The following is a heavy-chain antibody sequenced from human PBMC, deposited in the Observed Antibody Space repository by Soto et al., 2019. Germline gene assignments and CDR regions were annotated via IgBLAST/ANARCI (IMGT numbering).Heavy chain of an antibody. CDR3: AREFCSGGNCYTYYFDP. D-gene: IGHD2-15*01. J-gene: IGHJ5*02. CDR2: INTDGSNT. V-gene: IGHV3-74*01. Sequence: GGSLRLSCAASGLTFNRYWMHWVRHAPGKGLVWVSHINTDGSNTNYADSVKGRFTISRDNAKSTLFLQMNSLRDEDAAVYYCAREFCSGGNCYTYYFDPWGQGTPVTVSS. CDR1: GLTFNRYW.